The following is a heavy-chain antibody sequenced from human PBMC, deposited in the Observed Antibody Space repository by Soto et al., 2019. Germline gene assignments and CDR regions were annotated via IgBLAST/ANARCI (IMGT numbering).Heavy chain of an antibody. J-gene: IGHJ6*02. Sequence: ASVKVSCKASGGTFSSYAISWVRQAPGQGLEWMGGIIPILGTANYAQKFQGRVTITADESTSTAYMELSSLRSEDTAVYYCSIIYCCGGSCYPSHYYYYGMDVWGQGTTVTVSS. D-gene: IGHD2-15*01. CDR2: IIPILGTA. CDR1: GGTFSSYA. V-gene: IGHV1-69*13. CDR3: SIIYCCGGSCYPSHYYYYGMDV.